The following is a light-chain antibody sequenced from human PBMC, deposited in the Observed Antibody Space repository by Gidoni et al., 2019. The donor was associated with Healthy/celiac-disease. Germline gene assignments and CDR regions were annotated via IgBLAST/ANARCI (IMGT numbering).Light chain of an antibody. CDR3: QSADSRGGV. CDR1: ALPKQY. Sequence: SYELTQPPSVSVSPGQTARITCSGDALPKQYAYWYQQKPGQAPLLVIYKDSERPSGIPERFSGSSSGTTVTLTISGVQAEDEADYYCQSADSRGGVFGGGTKLTVL. CDR2: KDS. J-gene: IGLJ2*01. V-gene: IGLV3-25*03.